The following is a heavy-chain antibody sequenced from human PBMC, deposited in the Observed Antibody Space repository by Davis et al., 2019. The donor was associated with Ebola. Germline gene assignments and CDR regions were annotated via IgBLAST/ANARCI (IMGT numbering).Heavy chain of an antibody. CDR3: ARGLARDGYTGQGY. D-gene: IGHD5-24*01. J-gene: IGHJ4*02. CDR2: IIPFLGIP. CDR1: GYDFTSHD. V-gene: IGHV1-69*10. Sequence: SVKVSCKASGYDFTSHDINWVRQAPGQGLEWMGGIIPFLGIPNYAQKFQGRVTITADKSTSTAYMELSSLRSEDTAVYYCARGLARDGYTGQGYWGQGTLVTVSS.